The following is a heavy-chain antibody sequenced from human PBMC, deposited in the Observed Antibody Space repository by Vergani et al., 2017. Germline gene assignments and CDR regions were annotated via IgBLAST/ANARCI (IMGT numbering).Heavy chain of an antibody. CDR2: IWSKPYGGTT. D-gene: IGHD4-11*01. J-gene: IGHJ4*02. V-gene: IGHV3-49*04. Sequence: EVHLVESGGGLVQPGRSLRLLCSGSGFTLGDYAMTWVRQAPGKGLEWVAFIWSKPYGGTTEYAASVKGRFTISRDDSNSIAYLQMCSLKAEDTAVYYCTRDRLDDSNAYFAYWGQETLVTVSP. CDR1: GFTLGDYA. CDR3: TRDRLDDSNAYFAY.